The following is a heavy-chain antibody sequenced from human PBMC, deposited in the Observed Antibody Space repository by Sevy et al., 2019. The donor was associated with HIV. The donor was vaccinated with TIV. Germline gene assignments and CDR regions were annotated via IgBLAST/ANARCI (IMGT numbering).Heavy chain of an antibody. CDR3: ATVGLRYYSGASSYQGDWFDP. V-gene: IGHV1-24*01. CDR1: GYTLTKLS. Sequence: ASVKVSCKVSGYTLTKLSIHWVRQAPGKGLEWMGDFDPQDGETIYAERFQGRLTMTGDTSTDTAYMELGSLTSEDTAVDFCATVGLRYYSGASSYQGDWFDPWGQGTLVTVSS. CDR2: FDPQDGET. D-gene: IGHD2-15*01. J-gene: IGHJ5*02.